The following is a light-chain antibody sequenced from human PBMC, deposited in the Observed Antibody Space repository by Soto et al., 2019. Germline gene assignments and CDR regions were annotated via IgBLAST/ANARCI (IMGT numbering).Light chain of an antibody. V-gene: IGLV2-8*01. Sequence: SVVPQPPSPSGSPGPPFTFSCTGTSSDFGGYNYVSWYQQHPGKAPKLMIYEVSKRPSGVPDRFSGSKSGNTASLTVSGLQAEDEADYYCSSYAGSNNFEVFGTGTKVTVL. J-gene: IGLJ1*01. CDR3: SSYAGSNNFEV. CDR2: EVS. CDR1: SSDFGGYNY.